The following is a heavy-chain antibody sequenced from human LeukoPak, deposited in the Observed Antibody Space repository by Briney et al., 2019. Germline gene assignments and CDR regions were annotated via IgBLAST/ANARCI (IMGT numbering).Heavy chain of an antibody. V-gene: IGHV3-11*06. Sequence: GGSLRLSCAASGFTFSDYYMSWIRQAPGKGLEWVSYISSSSSYTNYADSVKGRFTISRDNAKNSLYLQMNSLRAEDTAVYYCARDTGYYGILTQAQAGSTFDYWGQGTLVTVSS. J-gene: IGHJ4*02. D-gene: IGHD3-9*01. CDR1: GFTFSDYY. CDR2: ISSSSSYT. CDR3: ARDTGYYGILTQAQAGSTFDY.